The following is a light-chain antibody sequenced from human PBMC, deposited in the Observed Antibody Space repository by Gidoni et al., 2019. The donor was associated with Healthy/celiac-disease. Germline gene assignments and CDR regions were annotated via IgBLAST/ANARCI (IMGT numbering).Light chain of an antibody. J-gene: IGKJ4*01. CDR2: WAS. CDR1: QSVLYSSNNKNY. CDR3: QQYYSTPPA. Sequence: DIVMTQSPDSLAVSLGERATINCKSSQSVLYSSNNKNYLAWYQQEPGQPPKLLIFWASTRESGGPDRFSGSGSWTDFTLTISSLQAEEVAVYYCQQYYSTPPAFGGGTKVEIK. V-gene: IGKV4-1*01.